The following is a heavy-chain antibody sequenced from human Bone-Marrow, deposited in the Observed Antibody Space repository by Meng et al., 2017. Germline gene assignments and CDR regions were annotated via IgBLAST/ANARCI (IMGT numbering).Heavy chain of an antibody. D-gene: IGHD1-14*01. CDR2: IYYSGST. CDR3: AREASPEYYFDY. Sequence: VRLRESGPVLVKPSPTLSLTCTVSGCSISSGGYYWSWIRQHPGKGLEWIGYIYYSGSTYYNPSLKSLVTISVDTSKNQFSLKLSSVTAADTAVYYCAREASPEYYFDYWGQGTLVTVSS. J-gene: IGHJ4*02. CDR1: GCSISSGGYY. V-gene: IGHV4-31*01.